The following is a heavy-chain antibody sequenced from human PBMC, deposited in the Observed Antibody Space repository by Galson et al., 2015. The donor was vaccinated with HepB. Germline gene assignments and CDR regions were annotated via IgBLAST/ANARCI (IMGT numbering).Heavy chain of an antibody. V-gene: IGHV4-61*08. J-gene: IGHJ3*02. CDR3: ACHDRGDAFDI. CDR1: GGSISSGGYS. D-gene: IGHD3-3*01. Sequence: VSGGSISSGGYSWSWIRQPPGKGLEWIGYIYYSGSTNYNPSLKSRVTISVDTSKNQFSLKLSSVTAADTAVYYCACHDRGDAFDIWGQGTMVTVSS. CDR2: IYYSGST.